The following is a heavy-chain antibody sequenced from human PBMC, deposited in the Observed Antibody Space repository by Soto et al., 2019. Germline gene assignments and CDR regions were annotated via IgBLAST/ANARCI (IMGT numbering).Heavy chain of an antibody. D-gene: IGHD2-15*01. CDR3: ARDLCSGGSCYFDY. J-gene: IGHJ4*02. Sequence: EVQLVESGGGLVKPGGSLRLSCAASGFTFSSYSMNWVRQAPGKGLEWVSSISSSSSYIYYADSVKGRFTISRDNAKNSLYLQMNSLRAEDTAVYYCARDLCSGGSCYFDYWGQGTLVTVSS. CDR1: GFTFSSYS. CDR2: ISSSSSYI. V-gene: IGHV3-21*01.